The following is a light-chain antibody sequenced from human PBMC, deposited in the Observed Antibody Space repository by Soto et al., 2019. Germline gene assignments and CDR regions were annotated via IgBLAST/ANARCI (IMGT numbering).Light chain of an antibody. V-gene: IGKV3D-15*01. CDR1: QSISSN. CDR2: GAS. CDR3: QHYNNWPPYT. Sequence: EIVFTQSPSTLSLSPPETSTLSCGASQSISSNLAWYQQKPGQAPRLLIYGASTRATGVPARFSGSGSETDFTLTISNLQSEDCAVYYCQHYNNWPPYTFGQGTKVDIK. J-gene: IGKJ2*01.